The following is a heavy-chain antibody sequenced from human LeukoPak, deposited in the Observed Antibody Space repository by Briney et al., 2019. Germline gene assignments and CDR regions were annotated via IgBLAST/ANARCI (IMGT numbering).Heavy chain of an antibody. CDR2: INHSGST. CDR1: GGSFSDYY. J-gene: IGHJ6*03. CDR3: ARVRHSSSWRYYYYYMDV. Sequence: PSETLSLTCGVYGGSFSDYYWSWIRQPPGKGLEWIGEINHSGSTNYNPSLKSRVTISVDTSKNQFSLKVNSVTAADTAVYYCARVRHSSSWRYYYYYMDVWGKGTTVTVSS. V-gene: IGHV4-34*01. D-gene: IGHD6-13*01.